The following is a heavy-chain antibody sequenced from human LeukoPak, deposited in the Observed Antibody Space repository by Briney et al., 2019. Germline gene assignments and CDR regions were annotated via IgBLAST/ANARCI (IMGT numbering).Heavy chain of an antibody. J-gene: IGHJ4*02. V-gene: IGHV3-30*02. CDR1: GFTFSSYA. Sequence: GGSLRLSCAASGFTFSSYAMSWDRQAPGKGLEWVAFTRDNGRNQYYADSVKGRFTISRDNSKNTVYLQMNSLRVEDTAVYYCAKDHGRWCFDYWGQGTLVTVSS. CDR3: AKDHGRWCFDY. CDR2: TRDNGRNQ. D-gene: IGHD2-21*01.